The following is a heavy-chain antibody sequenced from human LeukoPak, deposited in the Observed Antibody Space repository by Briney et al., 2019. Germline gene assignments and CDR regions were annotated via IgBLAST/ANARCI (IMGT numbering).Heavy chain of an antibody. CDR1: GFTLDYYW. CDR2: INTDGSNT. J-gene: IGHJ4*02. Sequence: TGGSLRPSCAASGFTLDYYWMHWVRQAPGKGLMWVSRINTDGSNTHYADSVKGRFTISRDNAKNTLYLQMNGLRVEDTAVYYCVVWGEDRSGHRFDFWGQGTLVTVSS. V-gene: IGHV3-74*01. CDR3: VVWGEDRSGHRFDF. D-gene: IGHD3-22*01.